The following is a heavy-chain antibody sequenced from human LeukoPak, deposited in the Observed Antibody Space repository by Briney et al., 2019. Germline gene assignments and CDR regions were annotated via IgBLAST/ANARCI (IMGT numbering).Heavy chain of an antibody. V-gene: IGHV4-30-2*01. D-gene: IGHD3-10*01. CDR2: IYHSGST. CDR1: GGSISSGGYS. CDR3: ARAPAGGGYFDY. Sequence: PSETLSLTCTVSGGSISSGGYSWSWIRQPPGKGLEWIGYIYHSGSTYYNPSLKSRVTISVDRSKNQFSLKLSSVTAADTAVYSCARAPAGGGYFDYWGKGPLATASS. J-gene: IGHJ4*02.